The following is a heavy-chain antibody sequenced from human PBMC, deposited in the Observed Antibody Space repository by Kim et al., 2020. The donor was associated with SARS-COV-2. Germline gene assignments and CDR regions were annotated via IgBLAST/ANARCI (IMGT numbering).Heavy chain of an antibody. V-gene: IGHV4-39*01. J-gene: IGHJ4*02. D-gene: IGHD4-17*01. CDR3: ARSTYGDYFFDY. Sequence: YHTPALKSRVTHSVDTSKNQFSLKLGSVTAADTAVYYCARSTYGDYFFDYWGQGTLVTVSS.